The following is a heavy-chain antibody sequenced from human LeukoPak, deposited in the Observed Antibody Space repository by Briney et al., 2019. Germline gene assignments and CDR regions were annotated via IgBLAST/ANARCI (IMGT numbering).Heavy chain of an antibody. CDR2: VSPPGGGP. CDR3: ARDLAWGAFDY. CDR1: GFSFSYHG. J-gene: IGHJ4*02. Sequence: PGGSLRLSCVASGFSFSYHGMNWVRLAPGKGLEWVSGVSPPGGGPYYADSVKGRFTISRDDSRNTLSLQMNSLRVEDTAVYYCARDLAWGAFDYWGQGILVAVSS. D-gene: IGHD7-27*01. V-gene: IGHV3-23*01.